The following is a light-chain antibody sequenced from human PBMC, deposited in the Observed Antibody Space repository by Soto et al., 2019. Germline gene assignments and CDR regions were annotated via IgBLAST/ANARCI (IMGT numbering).Light chain of an antibody. CDR3: QQYSNSPPEFT. J-gene: IGKJ3*01. Sequence: EIVLTQSPGTLSLSPGERATLSCRASQSISSSYLAWYQQRPGQAPRLLTFGASYRATGIPDRFSGSGSGTDFTLTISRLEPEDFAVYYCQQYSNSPPEFTFGPGTRVDSK. CDR2: GAS. V-gene: IGKV3-20*01. CDR1: QSISSSY.